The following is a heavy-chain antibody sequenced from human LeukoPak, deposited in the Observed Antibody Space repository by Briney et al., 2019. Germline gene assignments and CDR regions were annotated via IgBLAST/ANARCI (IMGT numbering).Heavy chain of an antibody. CDR1: GGSISSYY. Sequence: PSETLSLTCTVSGGSISSYYWSWIRQPPGKGLEWIGRIYTSGSTNYNPSLKSRVTMSVDTSKNQFSLKLSSVTAADTAVYYCARGRYSSSSHPYFDYWGQGTLVTVSS. J-gene: IGHJ4*02. D-gene: IGHD6-6*01. CDR3: ARGRYSSSSHPYFDY. V-gene: IGHV4-4*07. CDR2: IYTSGST.